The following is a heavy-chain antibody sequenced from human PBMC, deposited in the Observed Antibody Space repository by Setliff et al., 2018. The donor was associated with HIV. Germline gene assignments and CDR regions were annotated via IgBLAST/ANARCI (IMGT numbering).Heavy chain of an antibody. V-gene: IGHV1-69*05. J-gene: IGHJ6*02. CDR2: IIPIFGTA. CDR1: GGTFSSYA. CDR3: ASTSSPPDILTGYWGWYGMDV. Sequence: WASVKVSCKASGGTFSSYAISWVRQAPGQGLEWMGGIIPIFGTANYAQKFQGRVTITTDESTSTAYMELSSLRSEDTAVYYCASTSSPPDILTGYWGWYGMDVWGQGTTVTVSS. D-gene: IGHD3-9*01.